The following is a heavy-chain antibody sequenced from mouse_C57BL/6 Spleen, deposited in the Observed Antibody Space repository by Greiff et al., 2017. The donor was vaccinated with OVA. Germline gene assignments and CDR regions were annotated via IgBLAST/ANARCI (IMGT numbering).Heavy chain of an antibody. J-gene: IGHJ2*01. CDR2: IDPSDSYT. CDR3: ARGEILGLRRDY. CDR1: GYTFTSYW. D-gene: IGHD2-4*01. V-gene: IGHV1-59*01. Sequence: VQLQQPGAELVRPGTSVKLSCKASGYTFTSYWMHWVKQRPGQGLEWIGVIDPSDSYTNYHQKFKGKATLTVDTSSSTAYMQLSSLTSEDSAVYDWARGEILGLRRDYWGQGTTLTVSS.